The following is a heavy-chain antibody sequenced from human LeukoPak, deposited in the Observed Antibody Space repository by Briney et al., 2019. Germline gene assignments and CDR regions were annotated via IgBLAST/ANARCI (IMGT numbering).Heavy chain of an antibody. CDR2: ISGSGGST. J-gene: IGHJ4*02. Sequence: QPGGSLRLSCAASGFTFSSYVMSWVRQAPGKGLEWVSGISGSGGSTYYVDSVKGRFTISRDNSKNTLYLQMNRLRAEDTAVYYCAKGRDILTGLVDYWGQGTLVTVSS. D-gene: IGHD3-9*01. V-gene: IGHV3-23*01. CDR1: GFTFSSYV. CDR3: AKGRDILTGLVDY.